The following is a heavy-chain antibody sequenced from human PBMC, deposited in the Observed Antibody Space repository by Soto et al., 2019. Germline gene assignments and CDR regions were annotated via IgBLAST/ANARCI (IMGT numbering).Heavy chain of an antibody. CDR3: ARGPHCSSTSCYAYYYMDV. CDR2: MNPNSGNT. CDR1: GYTFTSYD. D-gene: IGHD2-2*01. V-gene: IGHV1-8*01. Sequence: ASVKVSCKASGYTFTSYDINWVRQATGQGLERMGWMNPNSGNTGYAQKFQGRVTMTRNTSISTAYMELSSLRSEDTAVYYCARGPHCSSTSCYAYYYMDVWGKGTTVTVSS. J-gene: IGHJ6*03.